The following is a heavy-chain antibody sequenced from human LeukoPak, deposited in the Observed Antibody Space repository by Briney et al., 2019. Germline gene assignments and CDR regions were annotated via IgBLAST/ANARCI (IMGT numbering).Heavy chain of an antibody. J-gene: IGHJ6*02. CDR1: GGSISSYY. CDR3: ARDPRTTVTTASYGMDV. D-gene: IGHD4-11*01. V-gene: IGHV4-59*01. Sequence: SETLSLTCTVSGGSISSYYWSWIRQPPGKGLEWIGYIYYSGSTNYNPSLKSRVTISVDTSKNQFSLKLSSVTAADTAVYYCARDPRTTVTTASYGMDVWGQGTTVTVSS. CDR2: IYYSGST.